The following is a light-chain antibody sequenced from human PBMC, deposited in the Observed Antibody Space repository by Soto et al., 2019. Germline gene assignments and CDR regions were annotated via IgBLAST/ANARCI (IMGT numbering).Light chain of an antibody. CDR1: SSDVGSYNL. Sequence: QSALTQPASVSESPGQSITISCTGTSSDVGSYNLVSWYQQHPGKAPKLIIYEGSKWPSGVSNRFSGSKSGNTASLTISGLQAEDEAEYYCCSYAGGTTFGVFGTGTKLTVL. V-gene: IGLV2-23*03. CDR2: EGS. CDR3: CSYAGGTTFGV. J-gene: IGLJ1*01.